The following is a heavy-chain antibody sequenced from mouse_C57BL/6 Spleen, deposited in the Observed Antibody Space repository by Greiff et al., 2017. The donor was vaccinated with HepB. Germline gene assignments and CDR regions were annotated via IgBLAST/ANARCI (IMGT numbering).Heavy chain of an antibody. CDR3: ARGYYSGSSKPYFDY. Sequence: VQLQQSGAELARPGASVKMSCKASGYTFTSYTMHWVKQRPGQGLEWIGYINPSSGYTKYNQKFKDKATLTADKSSSTAYMQLSSLTSEDSAVYYCARGYYSGSSKPYFDYWGQGTTLTVSS. D-gene: IGHD1-1*01. V-gene: IGHV1-4*01. J-gene: IGHJ2*01. CDR1: GYTFTSYT. CDR2: INPSSGYT.